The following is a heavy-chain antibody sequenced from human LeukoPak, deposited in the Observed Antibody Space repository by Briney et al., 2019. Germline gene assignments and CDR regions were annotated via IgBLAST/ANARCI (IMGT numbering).Heavy chain of an antibody. CDR3: ARDVRPFYYYYGMDV. J-gene: IGHJ6*02. CDR2: ISSSSSYI. Sequence: PGGSLRLSCAASGFTFSIYSMNWVRQAPGKGLEWVSSISSSSSYIYYADSVKGRFTISRDNAKNSLYLQMNSLRAEDTAVYYCARDVRPFYYYYGMDVWGQGTTVTVSS. V-gene: IGHV3-21*01. CDR1: GFTFSIYS.